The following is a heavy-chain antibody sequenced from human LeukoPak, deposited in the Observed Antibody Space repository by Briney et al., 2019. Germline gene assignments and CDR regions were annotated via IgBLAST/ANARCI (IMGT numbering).Heavy chain of an antibody. CDR1: GGSISSHY. V-gene: IGHV4-59*11. Sequence: PSETLSLTCTVSGGSISSHYWSWIRQPPGKGLERIGYIYYSGSTNYNPSLKSRVTISVDTSKNQFSLKLSSVTAADTAVYYCARASADYDFWSGYYSPHAFDIWGQGTMVTVSS. CDR2: IYYSGST. J-gene: IGHJ3*02. D-gene: IGHD3-3*01. CDR3: ARASADYDFWSGYYSPHAFDI.